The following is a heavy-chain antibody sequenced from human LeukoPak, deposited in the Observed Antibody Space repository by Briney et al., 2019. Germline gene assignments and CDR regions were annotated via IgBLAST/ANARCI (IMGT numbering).Heavy chain of an antibody. Sequence: GRSLRLSCAASGFTFSSYAMHWVRQAPGKGLEWVAVISYDGSNKYYADSVKGRFTISRDNSKNTLYLQMNSLRAEDTAVYYCARGMSGSYYYLDYWGQGTLVTVSS. CDR3: ARGMSGSYYYLDY. D-gene: IGHD1-26*01. J-gene: IGHJ4*02. V-gene: IGHV3-30*04. CDR2: ISYDGSNK. CDR1: GFTFSSYA.